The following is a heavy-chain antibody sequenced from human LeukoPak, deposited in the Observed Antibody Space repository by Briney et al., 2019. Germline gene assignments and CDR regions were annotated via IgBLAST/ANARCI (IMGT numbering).Heavy chain of an antibody. J-gene: IGHJ4*02. CDR2: INSDGIST. Sequence: GGSLRLSCAASGVSFSGTWMHWVRQAPGKGLVWVSHINSDGISTTYADSVKGRFTISRDNTKDMVYLQMNSLRAEDTAVYYCATDGSYGLTYWGQGTLVTVSS. V-gene: IGHV3-74*01. CDR3: ATDGSYGLTY. CDR1: GVSFSGTW. D-gene: IGHD3-16*01.